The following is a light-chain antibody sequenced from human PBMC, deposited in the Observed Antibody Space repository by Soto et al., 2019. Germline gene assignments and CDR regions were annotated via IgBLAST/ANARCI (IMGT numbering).Light chain of an antibody. CDR3: QSYDSSLSAL. CDR2: GNS. CDR1: SSNIGAGYD. V-gene: IGLV1-40*01. J-gene: IGLJ2*01. Sequence: QSVLTQPPSVSGAPGQRVTISCTGSSSNIGAGYDVHWYQQLPGTAPKLLIYGNSNRPSGVPDRFSDSKSGTSASLAITGLQAEDEADYYCQSYDSSLSALFGGGTKVTVL.